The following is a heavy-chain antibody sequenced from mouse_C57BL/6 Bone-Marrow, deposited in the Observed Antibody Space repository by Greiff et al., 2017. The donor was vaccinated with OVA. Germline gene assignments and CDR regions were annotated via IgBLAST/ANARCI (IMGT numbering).Heavy chain of an antibody. Sequence: QVQLQQSGPELVKPGASVKISCKASGYAFSSSWMNWVKQRPGKGLEWIGRIYPGDGDTNYNGKLKGKATLTADKSSSTAYMQLSSLTSEDSAVYFCARHEDGYYASYFDYWGQGTTRTVSS. J-gene: IGHJ2*01. CDR1: GYAFSSSW. D-gene: IGHD2-3*01. V-gene: IGHV1-82*01. CDR3: ARHEDGYYASYFDY. CDR2: IYPGDGDT.